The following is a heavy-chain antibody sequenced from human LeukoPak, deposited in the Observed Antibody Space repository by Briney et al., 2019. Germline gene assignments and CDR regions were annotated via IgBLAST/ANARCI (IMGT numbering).Heavy chain of an antibody. CDR1: GFTFSSYS. J-gene: IGHJ4*02. V-gene: IGHV3-48*04. D-gene: IGHD1-1*01. CDR2: ISSSSSTI. Sequence: GGSLRLSCAVSGFTFSSYSMNWVRQAPGKGLEWVSYISSSSSTIYYADSVKGRFTISRDNAKNSLYLQMNSLRAEDMAVYYCASSTTGYFDYWGQGTLVTVSS. CDR3: ASSTTGYFDY.